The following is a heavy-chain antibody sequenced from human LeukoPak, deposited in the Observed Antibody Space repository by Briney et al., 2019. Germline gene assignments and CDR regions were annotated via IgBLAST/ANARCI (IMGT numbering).Heavy chain of an antibody. CDR2: ISGSGDST. Sequence: GSLRLSCAASGFTFSSYAMSWVRQAPGKGLEWVSAISGSGDSTYYADSVKGRFTISRDNSKNTLYLQMNSLRAEDTAVYYCATEVITMVRGSKSDYWGQGTLVTVSS. CDR1: GFTFSSYA. CDR3: ATEVITMVRGSKSDY. V-gene: IGHV3-23*01. J-gene: IGHJ4*02. D-gene: IGHD3-10*01.